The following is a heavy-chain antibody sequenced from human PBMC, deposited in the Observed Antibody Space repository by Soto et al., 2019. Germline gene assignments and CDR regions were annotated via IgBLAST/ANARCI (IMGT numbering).Heavy chain of an antibody. CDR3: ARDRRGRADGFIYYYGMEV. V-gene: IGHV4-61*01. CDR1: GESVGRGTNY. CDR2: IFDAATA. J-gene: IGHJ6*02. Sequence: QVQLQESGPGLMKPSGTLSLICSVSGESVGRGTNYWIWLRQAPGRRLEWIGYIFDAATAIYNPSVESRVSISLDAAKNQVSLKLTSVTAADTAIYYCARDRRGRADGFIYYYGMEVWGQGTSVTVSS. D-gene: IGHD6-13*01.